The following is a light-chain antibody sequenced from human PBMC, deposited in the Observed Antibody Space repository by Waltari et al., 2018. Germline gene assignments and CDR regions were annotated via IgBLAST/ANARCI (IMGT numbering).Light chain of an antibody. CDR2: DVS. Sequence: QSSLTHPASVSGSPAPSIPLSCRGIRSSVVGYPFVSLYQQHPGKAPKLLIFDVSNRPSGVSNRFSGSKSGNTASLTISGLQPEDEADYYCSSYRRSSTYVLLGGGTKLTVL. CDR3: SSYRRSSTYVL. J-gene: IGLJ2*01. CDR1: RSSVVGYPF. V-gene: IGLV2-14*03.